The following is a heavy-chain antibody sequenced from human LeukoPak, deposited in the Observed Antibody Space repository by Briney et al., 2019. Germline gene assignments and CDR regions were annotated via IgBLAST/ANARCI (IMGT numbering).Heavy chain of an antibody. D-gene: IGHD3-10*01. CDR2: INSDGSST. CDR1: GFTLSSYW. J-gene: IGHJ5*02. Sequence: GGSLRLSCAASGFTLSSYWMHWVRQAPGKGLVWVSRINSDGSSTSYADSVKGRFTISRDNAKNTLYLQMNSLRAEDAAVYYCASTMVRGVPWGQGTLVTVSS. CDR3: ASTMVRGVP. V-gene: IGHV3-74*01.